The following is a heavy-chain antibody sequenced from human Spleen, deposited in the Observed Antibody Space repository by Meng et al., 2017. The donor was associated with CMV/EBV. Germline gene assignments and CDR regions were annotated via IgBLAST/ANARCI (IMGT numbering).Heavy chain of an antibody. J-gene: IGHJ6*02. Sequence: ASVKVSCKVSGYTLTELSMHWVRQAPGKGLEWMGGFDPEDGETIYAQKFQGRVTMTEDTSTDTAYMELSSLRSEDTAVYYCARDKGGTTIFGVAPFGGMDVWGQGTTVTVSS. D-gene: IGHD3-3*01. V-gene: IGHV1-24*01. CDR1: GYTLTELS. CDR3: ARDKGGTTIFGVAPFGGMDV. CDR2: FDPEDGET.